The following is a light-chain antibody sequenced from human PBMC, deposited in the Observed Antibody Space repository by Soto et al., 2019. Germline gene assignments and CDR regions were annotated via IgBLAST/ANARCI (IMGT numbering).Light chain of an antibody. J-gene: IGLJ2*01. CDR1: SSDVGGYKY. CDR3: YSYAGSYVV. CDR2: DVS. Sequence: QSALTQPRSVSGSPGQSGTISCPGTSSDVGGYKYVSWYQQHPGKAPKLMIYDVSKRPSGVPDRFSGSKSGNTASLTISGLRAEDEAEYYCYSYAGSYVVFGGGTKLAVL. V-gene: IGLV2-11*01.